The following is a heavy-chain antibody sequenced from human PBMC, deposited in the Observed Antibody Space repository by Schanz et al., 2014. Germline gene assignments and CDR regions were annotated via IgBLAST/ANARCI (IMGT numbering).Heavy chain of an antibody. Sequence: QVQLQESGPGLVKPSQTLSLTCTVSGGSIRSGTYYWSWIRQPAGKALEWVGRVFPNGLTNYNPSLKRRVTISLNTSKNQFSLTLTSRTAADTAVYYCARDTTWRLDLWGRGTLVTVSS. CDR2: VFPNGLT. CDR3: ARDTTWRLDL. D-gene: IGHD1-1*01. J-gene: IGHJ2*01. V-gene: IGHV4-61*02. CDR1: GGSIRSGTYY.